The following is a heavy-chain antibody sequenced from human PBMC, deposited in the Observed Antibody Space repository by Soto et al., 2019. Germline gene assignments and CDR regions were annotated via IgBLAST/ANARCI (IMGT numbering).Heavy chain of an antibody. CDR3: ARDREAIFGSGAFDI. CDR2: INPSGGST. CDR1: GYTFTSYY. Sequence: ASVKVSCKASGYTFTSYYMHWVRQAPGQGLEWMGIINPSGGSTSYAQKFQGRVTMTRDTSTSTVYMELSSLRSEDTAVYYCARDREAIFGSGAFDIWGQGTMVTVS. V-gene: IGHV1-46*03. D-gene: IGHD3-3*01. J-gene: IGHJ3*02.